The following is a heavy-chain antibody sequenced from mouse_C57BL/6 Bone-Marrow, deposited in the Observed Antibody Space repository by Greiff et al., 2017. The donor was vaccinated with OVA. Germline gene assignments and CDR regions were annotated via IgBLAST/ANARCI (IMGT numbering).Heavy chain of an antibody. CDR2: IRNKANNHAT. V-gene: IGHV6-6*01. J-gene: IGHJ2*01. CDR3: TRRGYGSPSFYFDY. D-gene: IGHD1-1*01. CDR1: GFTFSDAW. Sequence: EVKLQESGGGLVQPGGSMKLSCAASGFTFSDAWMDWVRQSPEKGLEWVAEIRNKANNHATYYAESVKGRFTISRDDSKSSVYLQMNSLRAEDTGIYYCTRRGYGSPSFYFDYWGQGTTLTVSS.